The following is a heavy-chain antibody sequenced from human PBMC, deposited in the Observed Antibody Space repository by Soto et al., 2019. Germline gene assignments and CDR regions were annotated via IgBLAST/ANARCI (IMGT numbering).Heavy chain of an antibody. CDR3: ARQRQGAAVRYYYYMDV. V-gene: IGHV4-59*08. D-gene: IGHD3-10*02. Sequence: SETLSLTCTVSGGSISSYYWSWIRQPPGKGLEWIGYIYYSGSTNYNPSLKSRVTISVDTSKNQFSLKLSSVTAADTAVYYCARQRQGAAVRYYYYMDVWGKGTTVTVSS. CDR1: GGSISSYY. J-gene: IGHJ6*03. CDR2: IYYSGST.